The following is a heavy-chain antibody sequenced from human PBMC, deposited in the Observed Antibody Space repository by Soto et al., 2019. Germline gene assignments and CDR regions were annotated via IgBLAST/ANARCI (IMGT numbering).Heavy chain of an antibody. D-gene: IGHD3-9*01. V-gene: IGHV3-23*01. Sequence: GGALRLSCAASGFTFSSYAMSWVRQAPGKGLEWVSAISGSGGSTYYADSVKGRFTISRDNSKNTLYLQMNSLRAEDTAVYYCAKDRAWKDYYDILTGPNNWFDPWGQGTLVTVSS. CDR2: ISGSGGST. J-gene: IGHJ5*02. CDR3: AKDRAWKDYYDILTGPNNWFDP. CDR1: GFTFSSYA.